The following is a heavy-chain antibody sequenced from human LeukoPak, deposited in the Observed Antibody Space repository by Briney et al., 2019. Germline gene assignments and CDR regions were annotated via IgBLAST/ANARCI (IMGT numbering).Heavy chain of an antibody. CDR2: IYYSGST. D-gene: IGHD1-26*01. Sequence: GSLRLTCTVSGGSISSYYWSWIRQPPGKGLEWIGYIYYSGSTNYNPSLKSRVTISVDTSKNQFSLKLSSVTAADTAVYYCARVSRGSYAWGQGTLVTVSS. CDR1: GGSISSYY. V-gene: IGHV4-59*01. J-gene: IGHJ5*02. CDR3: ARVSRGSYA.